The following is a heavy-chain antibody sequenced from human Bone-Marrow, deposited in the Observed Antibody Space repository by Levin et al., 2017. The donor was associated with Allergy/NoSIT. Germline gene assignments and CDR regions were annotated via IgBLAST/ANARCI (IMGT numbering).Heavy chain of an antibody. CDR2: INHSGST. J-gene: IGHJ5*02. Sequence: SQTLSLTCAVYCGSFSGSYWSWLRQPPGKGLEWIGEINHSGSTNYNPSLKSRVTISVDTSKNQFSLKLSSVTAADTAVYYCARGRGVATMIVVDGSFDPWGQGTLVTVSS. CDR1: CGSFSGSY. V-gene: IGHV4-34*01. CDR3: ARGRGVATMIVVDGSFDP. D-gene: IGHD3-22*01.